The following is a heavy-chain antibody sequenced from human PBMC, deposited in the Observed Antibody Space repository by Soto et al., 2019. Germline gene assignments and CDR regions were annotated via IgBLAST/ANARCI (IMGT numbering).Heavy chain of an antibody. CDR2: ISSYNGDT. V-gene: IGHV1-18*01. Sequence: GASVKVSCKASGYTFTRSGISWVRQAPGQGPEWMGWISSYNGDTNYAQTFQGRVTITRDTSASTAYMELSSLRSEDTAVYYCARDLQADYWGQGTLVTVSS. CDR1: GYTFTRSG. CDR3: ARDLQADY. J-gene: IGHJ4*02.